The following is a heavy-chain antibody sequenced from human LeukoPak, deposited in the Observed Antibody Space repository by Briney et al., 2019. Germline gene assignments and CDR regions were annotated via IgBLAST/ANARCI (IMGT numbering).Heavy chain of an antibody. D-gene: IGHD6-13*01. J-gene: IGHJ4*02. CDR3: ARAGEQQLVLEGDY. CDR1: GYTFTGYY. V-gene: IGHV1-18*04. Sequence: ASVKVSCKASGYTFTGYYMHWVRQAPGQGLEWMGWISAYNGNTNYAQKLQGRVTMTTDTSTSTAYMELRSLRSDDTAVYYCARAGEQQLVLEGDYWGQGTLVTVSS. CDR2: ISAYNGNT.